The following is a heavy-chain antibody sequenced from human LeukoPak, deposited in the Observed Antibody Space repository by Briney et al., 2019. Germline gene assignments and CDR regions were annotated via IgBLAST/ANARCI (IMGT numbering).Heavy chain of an antibody. D-gene: IGHD3-22*01. J-gene: IGHJ3*02. CDR2: ISSSGSTI. CDR3: AKDYYDSSGYPYDAFDI. Sequence: GGSLRLSCAASGFTFSSYEMNWVRQAPGKGLEWVSYISSSGSTIYYADSVKGRFTISRDNSKNTLYLQMNSLRAEDTAVYYCAKDYYDSSGYPYDAFDIWGQGTMVTVSS. V-gene: IGHV3-48*03. CDR1: GFTFSSYE.